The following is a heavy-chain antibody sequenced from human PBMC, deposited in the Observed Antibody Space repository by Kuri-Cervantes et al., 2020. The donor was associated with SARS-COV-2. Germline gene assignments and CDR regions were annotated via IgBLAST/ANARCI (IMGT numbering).Heavy chain of an antibody. Sequence: ASVKVSCKASGYTFTSYGISWFRQAPGQGLEWMGWISTFNANTNYAQKFQGRVSMTEDTSTDTAYMELSSLSSEDTAVYYCATEGYSIIIWAFAHWGQGTKVTVSS. CDR3: ATEGYSIIIWAFAH. V-gene: IGHV1-18*01. D-gene: IGHD5-18*01. J-gene: IGHJ3*01. CDR1: GYTFTSYG. CDR2: ISTFNANT.